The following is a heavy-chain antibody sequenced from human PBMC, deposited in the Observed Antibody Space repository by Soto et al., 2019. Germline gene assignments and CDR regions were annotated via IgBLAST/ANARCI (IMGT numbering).Heavy chain of an antibody. J-gene: IGHJ6*02. D-gene: IGHD3-3*01. V-gene: IGHV3-30*18. Sequence: GGSLRLSCAASGFTFSSYGMHWVRQAPGKGLEWVAVISYDGSNKYYADSVKGRFTISRDNSKNTLYLQMNSLRAEDTAVYYCAKVVGTDYDFWSGVERYGMDVWGQGTTVTVSS. CDR1: GFTFSSYG. CDR3: AKVVGTDYDFWSGVERYGMDV. CDR2: ISYDGSNK.